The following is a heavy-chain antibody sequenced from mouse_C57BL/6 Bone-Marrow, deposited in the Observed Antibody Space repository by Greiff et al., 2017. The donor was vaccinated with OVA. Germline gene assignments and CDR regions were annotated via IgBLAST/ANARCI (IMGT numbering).Heavy chain of an antibody. CDR2: IYPGDGDT. D-gene: IGHD2-4*01. CDR3: ARYDYDGRAFDY. J-gene: IGHJ2*01. V-gene: IGHV1-82*01. Sequence: QVQLKQSGPELVKPGASVKISCKASGYAFSSSWMNWVKQRPGKGLEWIGRIYPGDGDTNYNGKFKGKATLTADKSSSTAYMQLSILTSEDAAVYFCARYDYDGRAFDYWGQGTTLTVSS. CDR1: GYAFSSSW.